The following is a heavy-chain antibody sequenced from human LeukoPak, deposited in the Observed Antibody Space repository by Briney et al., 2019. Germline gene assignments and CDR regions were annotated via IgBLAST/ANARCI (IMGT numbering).Heavy chain of an antibody. V-gene: IGHV1-2*02. J-gene: IGHJ4*02. Sequence: ASVKVSCKASGYTFTGYYMHWVRQAPGQGLEWMGWINPNSVGTKYAEKFQGRVTMTRDTSISTAYMELSRLRSDDTAVFYCARDSYDILTGFQWGQGTQVTVSS. CDR1: GYTFTGYY. CDR3: ARDSYDILTGFQ. D-gene: IGHD3-9*01. CDR2: INPNSVGT.